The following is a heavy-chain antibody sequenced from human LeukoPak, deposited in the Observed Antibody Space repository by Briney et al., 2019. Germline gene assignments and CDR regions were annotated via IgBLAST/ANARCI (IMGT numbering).Heavy chain of an antibody. Sequence: GGSLRLSCAASGFTFSSYWMSWVRQAPGKGLEWVANIKQDGSEKYYVDSVKGRFTISRDNAKNSLYLQMNSLRAEDTAVYYCARVTPRVIAAASYFDYWGQGTLVTVSS. J-gene: IGHJ4*02. V-gene: IGHV3-7*01. D-gene: IGHD6-13*01. CDR3: ARVTPRVIAAASYFDY. CDR2: IKQDGSEK. CDR1: GFTFSSYW.